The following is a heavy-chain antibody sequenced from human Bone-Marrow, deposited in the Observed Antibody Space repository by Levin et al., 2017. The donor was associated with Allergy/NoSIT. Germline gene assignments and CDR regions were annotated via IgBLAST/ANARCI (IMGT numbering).Heavy chain of an antibody. D-gene: IGHD6-19*01. Sequence: GESLKISCRGSGFDFNTHVMNWVRQAPGQGLEWVSSISGNSHYVYYADSVKCRFSISRDNAKNSMFLHMNSLRVEDTAVYYCARSQGRSGWSYYYYGMDVWGRGTTLTVSS. CDR3: ARSQGRSGWSYYYYGMDV. CDR2: ISGNSHYV. J-gene: IGHJ6*02. V-gene: IGHV3-21*06. CDR1: GFDFNTHV.